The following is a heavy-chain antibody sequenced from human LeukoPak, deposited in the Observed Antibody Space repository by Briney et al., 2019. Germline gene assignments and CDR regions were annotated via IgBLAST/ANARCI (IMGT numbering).Heavy chain of an antibody. Sequence: PGGSLRLSCAASGFTFSSYAMSWVRQAPGKGLEWVSAISGSGGSTYYADSVKGRFTISRDNSKNTLYLQMNSLRAEDTAVYYRAKGHSQNYYYGMDVWGQGTTVTVSS. D-gene: IGHD2-21*01. CDR3: AKGHSQNYYYGMDV. J-gene: IGHJ6*02. V-gene: IGHV3-23*01. CDR1: GFTFSSYA. CDR2: ISGSGGST.